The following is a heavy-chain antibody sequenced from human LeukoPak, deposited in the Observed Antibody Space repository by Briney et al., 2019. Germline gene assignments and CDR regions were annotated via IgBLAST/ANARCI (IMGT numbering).Heavy chain of an antibody. CDR2: IYTSGST. V-gene: IGHV4-4*09. Sequence: SETLSLTCTVSGGSISSYYWSWIRQPPGKGLEWIGYIYTSGSTNYNPSLKSRVTISVDTSKNQFSLKLSSVTAADTAVYYCARERKSGSSDYFDYWGQGTLVTVSS. CDR3: ARERKSGSSDYFDY. J-gene: IGHJ4*02. D-gene: IGHD1-26*01. CDR1: GGSISSYY.